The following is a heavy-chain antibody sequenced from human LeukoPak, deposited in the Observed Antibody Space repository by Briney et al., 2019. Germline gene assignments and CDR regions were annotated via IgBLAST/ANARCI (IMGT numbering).Heavy chain of an antibody. J-gene: IGHJ6*02. CDR2: IYPGDSDT. D-gene: IGHD1-7*01. V-gene: IGHV5-51*01. CDR3: ARGAAGTTPDYYYFGLDV. CDR1: GYRFTDYW. Sequence: GESLKISCKGSGYRFTDYWIGWVRQMPGKGLEWMGIIYPGDSDTRYSPSFQGQVTISADKSINTAHLQWSSLKASDTAMYYCARGAAGTTPDYYYFGLDVWGQGTTIRVSS.